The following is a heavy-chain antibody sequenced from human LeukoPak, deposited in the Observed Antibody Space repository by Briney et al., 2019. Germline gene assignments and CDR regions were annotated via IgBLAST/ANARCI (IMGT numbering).Heavy chain of an antibody. CDR2: INPSGGST. Sequence: ASVKVSCKASGGTFSSYAISWVRQAPGQGLEWMGIINPSGGSTSYAQKFQGRVTMTRDTSTSTVYMELSSLRSEDTAVYYCARGGFLEWPSFYGMDVWSQGTTVTVSS. D-gene: IGHD3-3*01. J-gene: IGHJ6*02. CDR3: ARGGFLEWPSFYGMDV. CDR1: GGTFSSYA. V-gene: IGHV1-46*01.